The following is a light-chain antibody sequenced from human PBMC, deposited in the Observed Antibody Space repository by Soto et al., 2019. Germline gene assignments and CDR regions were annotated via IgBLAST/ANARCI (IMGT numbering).Light chain of an antibody. V-gene: IGKV2-40*01. CDR2: TLS. Sequence: DIVMTQTPLSLPVTPGEPASISCRSSQSLLDSDDGNTYLDWYLQKPGQSTQLLIYTLSYWASGVPDTFSGSGSGTDFTLKISRVEAEDVGVYYCMQRIEFSYTFGQGTKLAIK. CDR1: QSLLDSDDGNTY. CDR3: MQRIEFSYT. J-gene: IGKJ2*01.